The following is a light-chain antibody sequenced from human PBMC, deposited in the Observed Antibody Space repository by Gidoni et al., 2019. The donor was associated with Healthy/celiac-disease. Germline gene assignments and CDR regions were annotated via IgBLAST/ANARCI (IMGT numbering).Light chain of an antibody. CDR1: QSVSSN. J-gene: IGKJ4*01. Sequence: EIVMTQSPATLSVSPGERATLSCRGSQSVSSNLAWYQQQPGQAHRLLISGESTRATGIPARFSGSGSGTVFTLTISRLQSEDFAVYYWQQYNNWPLTFXGXTKVEIK. CDR2: GES. CDR3: QQYNNWPLT. V-gene: IGKV3-15*01.